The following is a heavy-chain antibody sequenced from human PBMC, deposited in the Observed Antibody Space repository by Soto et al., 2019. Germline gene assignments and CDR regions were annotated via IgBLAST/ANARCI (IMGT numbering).Heavy chain of an antibody. CDR1: GTSVTRNY. D-gene: IGHD2-21*01. CDR2: IFYNGNS. J-gene: IGHJ5*02. V-gene: IGHV4-59*02. CDR3: ARNRGGNSGLFDD. Sequence: PSETLSLTCNVSGTSVTRNYGTWIRQPPGKGLEWIGYIFYNGNSNTNPALKSRVSMSVDTSKNQFSLEVKSVTAADTAVYYCARNRGGNSGLFDDWGLGILVTVSS.